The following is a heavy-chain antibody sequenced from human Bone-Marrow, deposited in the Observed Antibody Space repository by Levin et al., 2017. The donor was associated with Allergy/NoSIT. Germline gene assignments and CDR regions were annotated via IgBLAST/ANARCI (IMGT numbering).Heavy chain of an antibody. J-gene: IGHJ2*01. D-gene: IGHD2-21*02. CDR1: GFTFNNYV. CDR2: ASGTTDST. Sequence: PGGSLRLSCAASGFTFNNYVMSWVRQAPGKGLEWVSAASGTTDSTYYADSVKGRFTISRDNSKNTLHLRMSSLRAEDTAVYYCAKQMTAGHWYVALWGRGTLVTICS. CDR3: AKQMTAGHWYVAL. V-gene: IGHV3-23*01.